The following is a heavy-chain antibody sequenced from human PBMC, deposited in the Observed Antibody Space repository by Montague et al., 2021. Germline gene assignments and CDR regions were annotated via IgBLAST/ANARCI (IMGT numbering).Heavy chain of an antibody. CDR1: GFSFSSYG. J-gene: IGHJ3*02. CDR3: ARNLASAASGASDN. D-gene: IGHD6-13*01. Sequence: SLRLSCAASGFSFSSYGMHWVRQAPGKGLLWASRITLDGSSTTFADSVKGRFTTSRDNAKATLYLQMNSLRVEDTAVYYCARNLASAASGASDNWGQGTMVTVSS. CDR2: ITLDGSST. V-gene: IGHV3-74*01.